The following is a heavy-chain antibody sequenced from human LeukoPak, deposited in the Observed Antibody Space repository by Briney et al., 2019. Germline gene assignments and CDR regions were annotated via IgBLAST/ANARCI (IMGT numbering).Heavy chain of an antibody. CDR1: GFTFSSYS. D-gene: IGHD6-19*01. J-gene: IGHJ4*02. CDR2: ISSSSSSYISSSTSFI. CDR3: ARDKQWLGLDY. V-gene: IGHV3-21*01. Sequence: GGSLRLSCAASGFTFSSYSMNWVRQAPGKGLEWVSSISSSSSSYISSSTSFIYYADSVKGRFTISRDNSKNTLYLQMNSLRAEDTAVYYCARDKQWLGLDYWGQGTLVTVSS.